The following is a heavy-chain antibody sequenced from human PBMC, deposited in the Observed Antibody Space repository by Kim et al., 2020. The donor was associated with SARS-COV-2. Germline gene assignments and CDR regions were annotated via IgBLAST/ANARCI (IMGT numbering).Heavy chain of an antibody. J-gene: IGHJ6*02. CDR1: GFTFSTYS. CDR3: ARGKLDGGPLIGYYYYGMDV. V-gene: IGHV3-21*01. Sequence: GGSLRLSCEASGFTFSTYSMNWVRQAPGKGLEWVSSITRSSSYIYYTDSVKGRFTISRDNAKNSLYLQMNSLRAEDTAVYYCARGKLDGGPLIGYYYYGMDVWGQGTTVTVSS. CDR2: ITRSSSYI.